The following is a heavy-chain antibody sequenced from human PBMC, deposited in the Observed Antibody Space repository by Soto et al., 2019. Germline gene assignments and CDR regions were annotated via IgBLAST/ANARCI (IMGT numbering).Heavy chain of an antibody. V-gene: IGHV3-30*18. CDR1: GFTFSSYV. J-gene: IGHJ6*02. D-gene: IGHD3-10*01. Sequence: GGSLRLSCAASGFTFSSYVMHWVSQAPGKGLEWVAVISYDGSNKYYADSVKGPFTISRDNSKNTLYLQMNSLRAEDTAVYYCAKDHEQPHLYGSGSYYGYYYGMDVWCQATTFTV. CDR3: AKDHEQPHLYGSGSYYGYYYGMDV. CDR2: ISYDGSNK.